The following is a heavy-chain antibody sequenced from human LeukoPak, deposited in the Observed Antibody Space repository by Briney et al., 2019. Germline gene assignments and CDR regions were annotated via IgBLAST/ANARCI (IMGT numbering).Heavy chain of an antibody. CDR1: GFTFNNYA. CDR2: ISGSGGTT. V-gene: IGHV3-23*01. Sequence: GGSLRLSCAASGFTFNNYAMTWVRQAPGKGLEWVSAISGSGGTTLYADSVKGRFTISRDNSKSTLYLQMNSLRSEDTAVYYCAKARDDSSGQHFDYWGQGTLVTVSS. J-gene: IGHJ4*02. D-gene: IGHD3-22*01. CDR3: AKARDDSSGQHFDY.